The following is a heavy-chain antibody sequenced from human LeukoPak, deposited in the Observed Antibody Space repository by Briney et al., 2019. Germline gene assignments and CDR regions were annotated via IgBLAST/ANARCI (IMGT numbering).Heavy chain of an antibody. V-gene: IGHV4-38-2*02. CDR1: GYSISSGYY. CDR3: ARDKSGNFDI. D-gene: IGHD1-26*01. CDR2: IYHSGRT. J-gene: IGHJ3*02. Sequence: PSETLSLTCTVSGYSISSGYYWGWIRQPPGKGLEWIGNIYHSGRTYYNPSLKSRVTISVDTSKNQFSLKLSSVTAADTAVYYCARDKSGNFDIWGQGTMVTVSS.